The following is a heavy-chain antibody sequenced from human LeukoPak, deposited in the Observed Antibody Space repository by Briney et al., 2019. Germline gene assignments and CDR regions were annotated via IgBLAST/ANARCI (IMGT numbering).Heavy chain of an antibody. J-gene: IGHJ6*02. CDR2: IYYSGST. Sequence: SETLSLTCAVYGGSFSGYYWSWIRQPPGKGLEWIGYIYYSGSTNYNPSLKSRVTISVDTSKNQFSLKLSSVTAADTAVYYCARVNSSSWNYYYYYGMDVWGQGTTVTVSS. V-gene: IGHV4-59*01. D-gene: IGHD6-13*01. CDR3: ARVNSSSWNYYYYYGMDV. CDR1: GGSFSGYY.